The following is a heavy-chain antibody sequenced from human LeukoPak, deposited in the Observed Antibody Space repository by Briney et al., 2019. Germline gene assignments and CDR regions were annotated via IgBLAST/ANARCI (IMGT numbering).Heavy chain of an antibody. V-gene: IGHV3-53*01. CDR1: GFTVSSNY. CDR3: AREGSRYSSSWYSDYYYGMDV. Sequence: GGSLRLSCAASGFTVSSNYMSWVRQAPGKGLEWVSVIYSGGSTYYADSVKGRFTISRDNSKNTLYLQMNSLRAEDTAVYYCAREGSRYSSSWYSDYYYGMDVWGQGTTVTVSS. J-gene: IGHJ6*02. D-gene: IGHD6-13*01. CDR2: IYSGGST.